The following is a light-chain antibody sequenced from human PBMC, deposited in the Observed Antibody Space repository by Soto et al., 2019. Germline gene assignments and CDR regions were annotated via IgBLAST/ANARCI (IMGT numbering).Light chain of an antibody. CDR3: ETGDGSRGAVV. CDR2: ENN. J-gene: IGLJ2*01. V-gene: IGLV1-51*02. CDR1: SSNIGNNY. Sequence: QSVLTQPPSVSAAPGQTVTISCSGSSSNIGNNYVSWYQQLPGTAPKLLIYENNKRPSGIPDRFSGSKSGPSATLGITGLQGGDGAVYYGETGDGSRGAVVFGGGTTL.